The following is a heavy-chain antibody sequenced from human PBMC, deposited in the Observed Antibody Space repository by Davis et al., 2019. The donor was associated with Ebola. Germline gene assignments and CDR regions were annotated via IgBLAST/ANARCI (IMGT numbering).Heavy chain of an antibody. D-gene: IGHD5-12*01. CDR2: MNAYSGNT. CDR1: GYIFSNYD. J-gene: IGHJ6*02. CDR3: ARGMEYSGYDANYYYYGMDV. V-gene: IGHV1-8*01. Sequence: ASVKVSCKASGYIFSNYDINWVRQARGQGLEWMGWMNAYSGNTGYVERFKGRVTMTRNPSTNTAYMELSSLRIDDTAMYYCARGMEYSGYDANYYYYGMDVWGQGTTVTVSS.